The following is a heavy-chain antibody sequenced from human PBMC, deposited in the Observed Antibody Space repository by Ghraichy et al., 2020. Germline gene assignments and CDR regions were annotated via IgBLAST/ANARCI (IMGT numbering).Heavy chain of an antibody. CDR1: GLIFGSYW. CDR2: INQNGRER. Sequence: GGSLRLSCAASGLIFGSYWMTWVRQAPGKGLEWVANINQNGRERYYVASVEGRFTISRDNAKSSLYLQMNTLSAEDTAVYYCSSGDTFDFWGRGTMVTVSS. V-gene: IGHV3-7*03. D-gene: IGHD3-10*01. CDR3: SSGDTFDF. J-gene: IGHJ3*01.